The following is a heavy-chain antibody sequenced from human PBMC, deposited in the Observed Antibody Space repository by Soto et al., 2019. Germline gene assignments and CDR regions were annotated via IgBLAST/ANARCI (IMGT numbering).Heavy chain of an antibody. D-gene: IGHD3-16*01. V-gene: IGHV5-10-1*01. J-gene: IGHJ6*02. CDR2: IDPSDSYT. CDR3: ARHDKGSSSYVYYYYGLDV. CDR1: GYSFTSYW. Sequence: GESLKISCKGSGYSFTSYWISWVRQMPGKGLEWTGRIDPSDSYTNYSPSFQGHVTISADKSISTAYLQWSSLKASDTAMYYCARHDKGSSSYVYYYYGLDVWGRGTTVTVSS.